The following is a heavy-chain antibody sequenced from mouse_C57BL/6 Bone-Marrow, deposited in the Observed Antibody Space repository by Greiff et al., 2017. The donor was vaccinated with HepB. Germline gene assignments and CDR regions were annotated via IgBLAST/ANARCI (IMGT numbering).Heavy chain of an antibody. J-gene: IGHJ2*01. Sequence: ESGPGLVKPSQSLSLTCSVTGYSITSGYYWNWIRQFPGNKLEWMGYISYDGSNNYNPSLKNRISITRDTSKNQFFLKLNSVTTEYTATYYCARTLYLWGQGTTLTVSS. D-gene: IGHD5-1*01. CDR3: ARTLYL. V-gene: IGHV3-6*01. CDR2: ISYDGSN. CDR1: GYSITSGYY.